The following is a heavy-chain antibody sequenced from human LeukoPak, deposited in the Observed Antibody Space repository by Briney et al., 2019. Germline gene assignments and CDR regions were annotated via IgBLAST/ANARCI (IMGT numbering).Heavy chain of an antibody. D-gene: IGHD5-24*01. CDR3: AKVGDGYNYGTFDY. V-gene: IGHV3-30*18. J-gene: IGHJ4*02. CDR2: ISSDGSNK. CDR1: GFTLSSYG. Sequence: RGSLRLSCAASGFTLSSYGMHWVRQAPNKGLEWEAVISSDGSNKYYADSVKGRFTISRDNSKNTLYLQMNSLRAEDTAVYYCAKVGDGYNYGTFDYWGQGTLVTVSS.